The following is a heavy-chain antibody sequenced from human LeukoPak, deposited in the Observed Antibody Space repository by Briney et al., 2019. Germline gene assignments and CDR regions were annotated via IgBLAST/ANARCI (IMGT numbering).Heavy chain of an antibody. Sequence: SETLSLTCTVSGGSISSGGHSWSWIRQPPGKGLEWIGEINHSGSTNYNPSLKSRVTISVDTSKNQFSLKLSSVTAADTAVYYCARGLLYYFDYWGQGTLVTVSS. V-gene: IGHV4-39*07. CDR3: ARGLLYYFDY. J-gene: IGHJ4*02. CDR2: INHSGST. CDR1: GGSISSGGHS.